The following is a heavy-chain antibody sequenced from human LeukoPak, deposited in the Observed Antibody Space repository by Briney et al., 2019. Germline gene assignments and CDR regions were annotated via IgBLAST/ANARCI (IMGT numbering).Heavy chain of an antibody. CDR1: GGSITGYY. Sequence: SETLSLTCTVSGGSITGYYWSWIRQPPGKGLEWIGDIYNTGSTNYNPSHKSRVTISADTSKNQFSLKLISMTAADTAVYYCARKVYGDYYFDYWGQGTLVTVSS. J-gene: IGHJ4*02. V-gene: IGHV4-59*01. CDR3: ARKVYGDYYFDY. CDR2: IYNTGST. D-gene: IGHD4-17*01.